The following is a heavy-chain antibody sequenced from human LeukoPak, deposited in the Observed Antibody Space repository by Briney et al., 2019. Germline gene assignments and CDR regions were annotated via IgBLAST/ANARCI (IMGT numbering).Heavy chain of an antibody. CDR2: ISYDGSNK. Sequence: GGSLRLSCAASGFTFSSYAMHWVRQAPGKGLEWVAVISYDGSNKYYADSVKGRFTISRDNSKNTLYLQMNSLRAEDTAVYYCAKDPSDSSGYYYSYWGQGTLVTVSS. CDR1: GFTFSSYA. CDR3: AKDPSDSSGYYYSY. D-gene: IGHD3-22*01. J-gene: IGHJ4*02. V-gene: IGHV3-30-3*01.